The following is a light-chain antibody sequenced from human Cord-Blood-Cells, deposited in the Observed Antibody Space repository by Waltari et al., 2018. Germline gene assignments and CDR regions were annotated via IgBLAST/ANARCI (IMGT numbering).Light chain of an antibody. Sequence: EIVLTQSPATLSLSPGERATLSCRASQSVSSYLAWYQQKPVQAPRLLIYDAPNRATGIPARFSGSGSGTDFTLTISSLEPEDFAVYYCQQRSNWPLTFGGGTKVEIK. V-gene: IGKV3-11*01. CDR2: DAP. CDR1: QSVSSY. J-gene: IGKJ4*01. CDR3: QQRSNWPLT.